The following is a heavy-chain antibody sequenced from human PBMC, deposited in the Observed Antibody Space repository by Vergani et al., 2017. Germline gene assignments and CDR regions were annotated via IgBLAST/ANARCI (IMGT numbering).Heavy chain of an antibody. J-gene: IGHJ1*01. D-gene: IGHD2/OR15-2a*01. CDR1: GYTFSTYG. CDR2: ISAYNGNT. Sequence: QVQLVQSGAEVKKPGASVKVSCKASGYTFSTYGISWVRQAPGQGLEWMGWISAYNGNTDYPEKFQGRLTMTTDTSTRTAYMELRSLRSDDTAVYYCARCLIEFDTYGRIGYWGPGTLVTVSS. V-gene: IGHV1-18*01. CDR3: ARCLIEFDTYGRIGY.